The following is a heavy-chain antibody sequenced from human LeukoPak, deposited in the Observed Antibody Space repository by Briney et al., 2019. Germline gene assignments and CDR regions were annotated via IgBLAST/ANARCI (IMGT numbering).Heavy chain of an antibody. CDR2: IRFDGSSK. CDR1: GFTFSKFG. Sequence: PGGSLRLSCGASGFTFSKFGMHWVRQAPGKGLEWVAFIRFDGSSKHYADSVKGRFSISRDNSKNTLYLQMNSLRAEDTAVYYCARDLKGILDYWGQGTLVTVSS. J-gene: IGHJ4*02. CDR3: ARDLKGILDY. D-gene: IGHD6-13*01. V-gene: IGHV3-30*02.